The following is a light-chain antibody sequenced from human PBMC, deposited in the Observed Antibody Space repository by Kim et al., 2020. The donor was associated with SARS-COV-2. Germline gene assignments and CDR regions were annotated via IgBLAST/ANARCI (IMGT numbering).Light chain of an antibody. CDR2: EDN. CDR3: QSYDGNYFV. Sequence: GKTVTISCTRSSGSIASNYVQWYQQRPGSIPTTVIFEDNQRPSGVPDRFSGSIDSSSNSASLTISGLKTEDEADYYCQSYDGNYFVFGGGTQLTVL. V-gene: IGLV6-57*01. CDR1: SGSIASNY. J-gene: IGLJ3*02.